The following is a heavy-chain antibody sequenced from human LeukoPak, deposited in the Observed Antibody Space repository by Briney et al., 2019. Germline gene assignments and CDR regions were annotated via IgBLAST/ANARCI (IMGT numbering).Heavy chain of an antibody. CDR2: FIPIFGTA. V-gene: IGHV1-69*05. Sequence: SVKVSCKASGGTFSSYAISWVRQAPGQGLEWMGGFIPIFGTANYVQKFQGKVTITTDESTSTAYMELSSLRSEDTAVYYCARANLRGYFDSSGFSPYWGQGTLVTVSS. D-gene: IGHD3-22*01. CDR1: GGTFSSYA. J-gene: IGHJ4*02. CDR3: ARANLRGYFDSSGFSPY.